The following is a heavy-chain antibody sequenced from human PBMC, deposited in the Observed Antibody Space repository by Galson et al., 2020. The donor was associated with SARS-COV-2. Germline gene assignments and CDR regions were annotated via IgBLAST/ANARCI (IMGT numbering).Heavy chain of an antibody. J-gene: IGHJ5*01. Sequence: GGSLRLSCAASGLTFSNTEMNWVRQAPGKGLEWLSYISMSGITIYYADSVKGRFTISRDNAENSLYLQMNSLRAEDTGIYYCATGDVWFGSWDKGTLVTVS. D-gene: IGHD7-27*01. V-gene: IGHV3-48*03. CDR1: GLTFSNTE. CDR2: ISMSGITI. CDR3: ATGDVWFGS.